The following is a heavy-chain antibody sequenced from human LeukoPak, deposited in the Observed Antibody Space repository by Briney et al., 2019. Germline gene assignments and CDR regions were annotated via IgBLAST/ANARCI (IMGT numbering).Heavy chain of an antibody. Sequence: ASVKVSCKASGYTFTSYGISWVRRAPGQGLEWMGWISAYNGNTNYAQKLQGRVTMTTDTSTSTAYMELRSLRSDDTAVYYCAREFREGQYYYYGMDVWGQGTTVTVSS. J-gene: IGHJ6*02. CDR2: ISAYNGNT. CDR3: AREFREGQYYYYGMDV. V-gene: IGHV1-18*01. D-gene: IGHD2-21*01. CDR1: GYTFTSYG.